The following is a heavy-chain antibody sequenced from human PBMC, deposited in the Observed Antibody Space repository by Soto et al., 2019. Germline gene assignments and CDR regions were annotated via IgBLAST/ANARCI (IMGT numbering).Heavy chain of an antibody. D-gene: IGHD3-22*01. V-gene: IGHV1-69*02. CDR3: AREVGFPSGYKDYYYYYMDV. J-gene: IGHJ6*03. CDR2: IIPIVGIP. Sequence: QVQLVQSGAEVKKPGSSVKVCCKASGDTFSSFTISWVRQAPGQGLEWMGRIIPIVGIPDYAQKFQGRVTITADKSTSTAYMELSSLRSEDTAVYFCAREVGFPSGYKDYYYYYMDVWGKGTAVTVSS. CDR1: GDTFSSFT.